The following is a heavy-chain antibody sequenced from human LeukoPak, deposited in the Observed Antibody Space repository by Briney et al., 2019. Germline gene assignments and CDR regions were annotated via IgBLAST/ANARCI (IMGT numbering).Heavy chain of an antibody. CDR3: SSGLSVLRSNNTPVDY. D-gene: IGHD4-17*01. CDR2: IRSKANNYAT. V-gene: IGHV3-73*01. Sequence: GGSLRLSCAASGFTFSGSAMHWVRQASGKGLEWVGRIRSKANNYATAYAASVKGRFTISRDDSKNTAYLQMNSLKTGDTAVYFCSSGLSVLRSNNTPVDYWGQGTLVTVSS. J-gene: IGHJ4*02. CDR1: GFTFSGSA.